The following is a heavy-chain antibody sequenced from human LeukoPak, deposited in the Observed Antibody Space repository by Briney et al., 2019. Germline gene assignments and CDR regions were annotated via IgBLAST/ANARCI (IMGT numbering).Heavy chain of an antibody. D-gene: IGHD1-7*01. CDR2: INDSGRT. CDR3: ARRWNYGMKYYCQL. CDR1: GGSFSNYY. V-gene: IGHV4-34*01. J-gene: IGHJ6*04. Sequence: SETLSLTRAVYGGSFSNYYWSWIRQPPGKGLEWIGEINDSGRTNYNPSLMSRVTVSVDTSKNQFSLRLTSVTATDTAVYYCARRWNYGMKYYCQLWANGATVSVSS.